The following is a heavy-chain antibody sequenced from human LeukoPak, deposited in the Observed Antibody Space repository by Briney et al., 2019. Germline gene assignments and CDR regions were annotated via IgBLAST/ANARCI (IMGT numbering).Heavy chain of an antibody. D-gene: IGHD5-18*01. CDR3: ARSKAKVAFDI. CDR1: GYTFTSYD. CDR2: MNPNSGNT. V-gene: IGHV1-8*03. Sequence: ASVEVSCKASGYTFTSYDINWVRQATGQGLEWMGWMNPNSGNTGYAQKFQGRVTITRNTSISTAYMELSSLRSEDTAVYYCARSKAKVAFDIWGQGTMVTVSS. J-gene: IGHJ3*02.